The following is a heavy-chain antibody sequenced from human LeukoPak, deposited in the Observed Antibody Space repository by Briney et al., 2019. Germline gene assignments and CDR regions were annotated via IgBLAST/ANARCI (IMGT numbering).Heavy chain of an antibody. V-gene: IGHV4-34*01. Sequence: PSETLSLTCAVYGGSFSGYYWSWIRQPPGKGLEWIGEINHSGSTNYNPSLKSRVTISVDTSKNQFSLKLSSVTAADTAVDYCARGKTFWGQGTLVTVSS. CDR2: INHSGST. CDR3: ARGKTF. CDR1: GGSFSGYY. J-gene: IGHJ4*02.